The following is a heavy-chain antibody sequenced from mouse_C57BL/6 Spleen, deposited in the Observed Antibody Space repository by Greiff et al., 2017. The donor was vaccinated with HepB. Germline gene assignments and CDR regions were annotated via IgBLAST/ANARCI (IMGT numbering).Heavy chain of an antibody. V-gene: IGHV1-82*01. CDR3: AITVVAPYYFDY. CDR2: IYPGDGDT. D-gene: IGHD1-1*01. Sequence: QVQLQQSGPELVKPGASVKISCKASGYAFSSSWMNWVKQRPGKGLEWIGRIYPGDGDTNYNGKFKGKATLTADKSSSTAYMQLSSLTSEDSAVYFCAITVVAPYYFDYWGQGTTLTVSS. J-gene: IGHJ2*01. CDR1: GYAFSSSW.